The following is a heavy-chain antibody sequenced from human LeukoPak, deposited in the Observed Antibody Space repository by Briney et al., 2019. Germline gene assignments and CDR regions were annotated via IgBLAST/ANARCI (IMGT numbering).Heavy chain of an antibody. V-gene: IGHV3-66*01. CDR1: GFPVRNNY. CDR2: IYGGRST. D-gene: IGHD6-19*01. J-gene: IGHJ3*02. Sequence: GGSLRLSCAASGFPVRNNYMHWVRQAPGKGLEWVSVIYGGRSTNYADSVTGRFTISRDNSKNTLYLQMNSLAAADTALYYCARENPGDIEVAEAFDIWGQGTMVTVSS. CDR3: ARENPGDIEVAEAFDI.